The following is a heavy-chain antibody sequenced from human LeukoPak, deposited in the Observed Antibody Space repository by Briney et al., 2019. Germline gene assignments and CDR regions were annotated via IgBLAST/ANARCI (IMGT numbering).Heavy chain of an antibody. Sequence: GGSLRLSCAASGFTVSSNYMSWVRQAPGKGLEWVSVIYSGGSTYYADSVKGRFTISRHNSKNTLYLQMNSLRAEDTAVYYYASPGGESGGDAFDIWGQGTMVTVSS. CDR3: ASPGGESGGDAFDI. J-gene: IGHJ3*02. D-gene: IGHD2-21*01. V-gene: IGHV3-53*04. CDR2: IYSGGST. CDR1: GFTVSSNY.